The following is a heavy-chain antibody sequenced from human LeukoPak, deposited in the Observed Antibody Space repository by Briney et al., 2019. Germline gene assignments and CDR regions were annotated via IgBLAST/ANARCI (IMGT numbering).Heavy chain of an antibody. V-gene: IGHV3-23*01. J-gene: IGHJ5*02. CDR3: AKSSVVVVAGARGGWFDP. D-gene: IGHD2-15*01. Sequence: PGRSLRLSCAASGFTFSSYAMSWVRQAPGKGLEWVSAISGSGGSTYYADSVKGRFTISRDNSKNTLYLQMNSLRAEDTAVYYCAKSSVVVVAGARGGWFDPWGQGTLVTASS. CDR1: GFTFSSYA. CDR2: ISGSGGST.